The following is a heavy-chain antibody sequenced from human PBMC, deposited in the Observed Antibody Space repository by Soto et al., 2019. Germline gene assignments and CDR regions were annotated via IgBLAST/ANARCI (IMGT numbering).Heavy chain of an antibody. V-gene: IGHV1-18*01. Sequence: GASVKVSCKASGYTFTSYGISWVRQAPGQGLEWMGWISAYNGNTNYAQKLQGRVTMTTDTSTSTAYMELRSLRSDDTAVYYCARGEGYFDWYNWFDPWGQGTLVTVSS. CDR1: GYTFTSYG. CDR3: ARGEGYFDWYNWFDP. CDR2: ISAYNGNT. J-gene: IGHJ5*02. D-gene: IGHD3-9*01.